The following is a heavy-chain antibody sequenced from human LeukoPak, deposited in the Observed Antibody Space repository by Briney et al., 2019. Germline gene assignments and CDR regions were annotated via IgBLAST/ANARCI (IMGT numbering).Heavy chain of an antibody. V-gene: IGHV4-34*01. J-gene: IGHJ4*02. D-gene: IGHD6-13*01. CDR2: INHSGST. CDR3: ARGDSYSSSWYGY. CDR1: GGSFSGYY. Sequence: SETLSLTCAVYGGSFSGYYWSWIRQPPGKGLEWIGEINHSGSTNYNPSLKSRVTISVDTSKNQFSLKLSSVTAADTAVYYCARGDSYSSSWYGYWGQGTLVTVSS.